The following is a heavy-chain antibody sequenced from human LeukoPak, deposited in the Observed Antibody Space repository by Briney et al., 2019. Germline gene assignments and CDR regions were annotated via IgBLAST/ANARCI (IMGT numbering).Heavy chain of an antibody. J-gene: IGHJ6*03. V-gene: IGHV4-59*01. Sequence: PSETLSLTCTVSGGSISSYYWSWIRQPPGKGLEWIGYIYYSGSTNYNPSLKSRVTISVDTSKNQFSLKLSSVTAADTAVYYCARGGSSDYYYYMDVWGKGTTDTVSS. CDR2: IYYSGST. CDR3: ARGGSSDYYYYMDV. CDR1: GGSISSYY. D-gene: IGHD6-6*01.